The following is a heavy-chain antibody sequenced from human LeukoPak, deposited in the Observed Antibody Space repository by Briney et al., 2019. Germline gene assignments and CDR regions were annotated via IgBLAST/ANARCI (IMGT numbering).Heavy chain of an antibody. J-gene: IGHJ1*01. CDR3: ARVGGSYGFLSQKPRYFQH. CDR2: ISSSGSTI. D-gene: IGHD1-26*01. Sequence: GGSLRLSCAASGFTFSGYEMNWVRQAPGKGLEWVSYISSSGSTIYYADSVKGRFTISRDNAKNSLYLQMNSLRAEDTAVYYCARVGGSYGFLSQKPRYFQHWGQGTLVTVSS. CDR1: GFTFSGYE. V-gene: IGHV3-48*03.